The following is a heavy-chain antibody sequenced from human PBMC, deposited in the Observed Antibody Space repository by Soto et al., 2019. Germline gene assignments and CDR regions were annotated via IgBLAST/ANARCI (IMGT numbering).Heavy chain of an antibody. CDR3: TRDPGGSVQQQPIPRFDY. CDR2: IRSKAYGGTT. D-gene: IGHD6-13*01. Sequence: GGSLRLSCTASGFTFGDYAMSWFRQAPGKGLEWVGFIRSKAYGGTTEYAASVKGRFTISRDDSKSIAYLQMNSLKTEDTAVYYCTRDPGGSVQQQPIPRFDYWGQGTLVTVSS. CDR1: GFTFGDYA. V-gene: IGHV3-49*03. J-gene: IGHJ4*02.